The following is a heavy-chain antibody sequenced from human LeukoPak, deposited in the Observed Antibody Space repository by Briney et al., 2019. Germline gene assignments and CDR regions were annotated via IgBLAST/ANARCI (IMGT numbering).Heavy chain of an antibody. CDR3: AKEAQYIAAAGIS. J-gene: IGHJ5*02. CDR2: ISSSGGST. V-gene: IGHV3-23*01. Sequence: PGGTLRLSCAVSGFTLSNYAMSWVRQAPGKGLEWVSGISSSGGSTYYPDSVKGRFTISRDNSKNTLFLLMNSLRAEDTAVYYCAKEAQYIAAAGISWGQGTLVTVSS. CDR1: GFTLSNYA. D-gene: IGHD6-13*01.